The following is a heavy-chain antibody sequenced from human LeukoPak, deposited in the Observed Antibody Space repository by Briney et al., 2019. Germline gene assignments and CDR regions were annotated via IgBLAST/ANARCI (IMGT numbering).Heavy chain of an antibody. Sequence: GGSLRLSCAASGFTFSCCAMSWVRQAPGKGLEWVSAISGSGGSTYYADSVKGRFTISRDNSKNTLYLQMNSLRAEDTAVYYCAKGDGYSPFDYWGQGTLVTVSS. CDR1: GFTFSCCA. J-gene: IGHJ4*02. CDR3: AKGDGYSPFDY. D-gene: IGHD5-24*01. V-gene: IGHV3-23*01. CDR2: ISGSGGST.